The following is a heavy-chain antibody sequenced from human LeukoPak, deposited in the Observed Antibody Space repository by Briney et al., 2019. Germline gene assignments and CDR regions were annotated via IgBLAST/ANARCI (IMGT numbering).Heavy chain of an antibody. D-gene: IGHD1-7*01. V-gene: IGHV3-48*01. CDR3: AELNGRINWFDP. CDR1: GFTFSTYS. J-gene: IGHJ5*02. CDR2: ISSTSNTI. Sequence: PGGSLRLSCAASGFTFSTYSLNWVRQAPGKGLEWVSYISSTSNTIYYADSVKGRFTISRDRSKKTLSLQMNRLRVEDTGIYYCAELNGRINWFDPWGQGTLVTVSS.